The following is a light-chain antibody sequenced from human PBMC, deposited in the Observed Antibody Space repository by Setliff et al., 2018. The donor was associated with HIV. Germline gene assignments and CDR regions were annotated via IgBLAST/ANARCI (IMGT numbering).Light chain of an antibody. CDR1: SSDVGGYNY. CDR3: SSYAITNTLP. V-gene: IGLV2-14*03. CDR2: DVR. J-gene: IGLJ1*01. Sequence: QSVLAQPGSVSGSPGQSITISCTGTSSDVGGYNYVSWYQQHPGKAPKLIIYDVRNRPPGVSNRFSGSKSGNTASLTISGRQAEDEADYYCSSYAITNTLPFGSGTKVTVL.